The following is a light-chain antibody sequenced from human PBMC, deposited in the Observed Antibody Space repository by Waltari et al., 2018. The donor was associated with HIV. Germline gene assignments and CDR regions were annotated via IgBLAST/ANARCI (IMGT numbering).Light chain of an antibody. CDR2: EVS. J-gene: IGLJ1*01. V-gene: IGLV2-14*01. CDR1: SSDVGGYNF. Sequence: QSALTPPASVSGSPGQSLTISCTGTSSDVGGYNFVSWYRQYPGTAPQLMIYEVSNRPSGFSDRFSGSKSANTASLTISGLRAEDEADYYCISYTTSSTPYVLGTGTTVTVL. CDR3: ISYTTSSTPYV.